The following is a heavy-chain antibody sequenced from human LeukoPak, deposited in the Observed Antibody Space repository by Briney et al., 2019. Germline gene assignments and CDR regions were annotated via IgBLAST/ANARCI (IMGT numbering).Heavy chain of an antibody. Sequence: VASVKVSCKASGGTFSSYAISWVRQAPGQGLEWMGRIIPIFGTANYAQKFQGRVTITTDESTSTAYMELSSLRSEDTAVYYCASGTYYDFWSGYSNDAFDIWGQGTMVTVS. D-gene: IGHD3-3*01. CDR1: GGTFSSYA. CDR3: ASGTYYDFWSGYSNDAFDI. CDR2: IIPIFGTA. J-gene: IGHJ3*02. V-gene: IGHV1-69*05.